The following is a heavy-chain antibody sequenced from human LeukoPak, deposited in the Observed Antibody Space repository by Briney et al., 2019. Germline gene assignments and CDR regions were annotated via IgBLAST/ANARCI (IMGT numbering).Heavy chain of an antibody. CDR2: ISGSGGST. J-gene: IGHJ4*02. CDR3: ASPGVLGTHYFDY. CDR1: GFTFSSYG. Sequence: GGSLRLSCAASGFTFSSYGLSWVRQAPGKGLEWVSTISGSGGSTYYADSVKGRFTISRDNAKNSLYLQMNSLRAEDTAVYYCASPGVLGTHYFDYWGQGTLVTVSS. D-gene: IGHD1-1*01. V-gene: IGHV3-23*01.